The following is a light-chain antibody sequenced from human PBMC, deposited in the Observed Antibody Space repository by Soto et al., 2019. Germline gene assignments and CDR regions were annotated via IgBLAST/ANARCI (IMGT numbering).Light chain of an antibody. CDR3: QQYHNWPIT. Sequence: IVLTQSPATLSLSAGERATLSWKASQSVSSNLEWHKQKPGQAPRILRYDASTRATGIPARFRGSGSGTEFTLTISSLQSEDFAVYYCQQYHNWPITFGQGTRLEIK. V-gene: IGKV3-15*01. CDR1: QSVSSN. J-gene: IGKJ5*01. CDR2: DAS.